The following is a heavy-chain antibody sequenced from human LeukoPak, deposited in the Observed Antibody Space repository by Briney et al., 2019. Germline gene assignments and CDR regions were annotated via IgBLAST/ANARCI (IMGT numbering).Heavy chain of an antibody. CDR2: ISGSGT. CDR3: ARDPNGDYIGAFDM. D-gene: IGHD4-17*01. CDR1: GFTFRSYA. J-gene: IGHJ3*02. Sequence: GGPLRLSCATSGFTFRSYAMIWVRQAPERGLQWVSGISGSGTYYADFAKGRFTISRDNSKNTLYLQMNSLRAEDTATYYCARDPNGDYIGAFDMWGQGTMVTVS. V-gene: IGHV3-23*01.